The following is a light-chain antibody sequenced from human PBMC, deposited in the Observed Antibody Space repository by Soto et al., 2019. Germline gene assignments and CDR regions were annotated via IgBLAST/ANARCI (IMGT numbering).Light chain of an antibody. Sequence: IVLTQYRVALCLSADLSGTRSCMASQSVSRRLAWYQQRPGQSPRLLISGASMRASGVPVRFIGSGSGTDMTLTSTRLEPADFAVYSCKQHGGLLSTCGRGTRLEIK. CDR2: GAS. CDR3: KQHGGLLST. J-gene: IGKJ5*01. V-gene: IGKV3-11*01. CDR1: QSVSRR.